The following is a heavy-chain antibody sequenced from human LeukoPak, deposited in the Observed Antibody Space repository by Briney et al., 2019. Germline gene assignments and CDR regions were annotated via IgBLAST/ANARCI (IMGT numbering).Heavy chain of an antibody. V-gene: IGHV4-38-2*02. CDR2: IYHSGKT. Sequence: PSETLSLTCTVSGSSISSDYYWGWIRQPPGKGLEWIGSIYHSGKTYYKPSLKSRVTISVDTSNNQFSLYLTSVTAADTAVYFCARAQPNPQGSGGPGWFDPWGQGTLVTISS. CDR3: ARAQPNPQGSGGPGWFDP. D-gene: IGHD6-25*01. J-gene: IGHJ5*02. CDR1: GSSISSDYY.